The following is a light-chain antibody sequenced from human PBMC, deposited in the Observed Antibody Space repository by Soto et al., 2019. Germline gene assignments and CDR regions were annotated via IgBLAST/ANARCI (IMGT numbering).Light chain of an antibody. CDR1: QSVSSSY. CDR2: GAS. Sequence: EIVLTQSPGTLSLSPGERATLSCRASQSVSSSYLAWYQQKPGQAPRLLIYGASSRATGIPDRFSGSESGTDFTLTICRLEPEDFAVYYCQQDGSSPFTFGHGTRWIS. CDR3: QQDGSSPFT. V-gene: IGKV3-20*01. J-gene: IGKJ3*01.